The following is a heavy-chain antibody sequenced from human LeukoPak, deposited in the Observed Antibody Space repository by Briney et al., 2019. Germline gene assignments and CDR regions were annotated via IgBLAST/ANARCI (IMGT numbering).Heavy chain of an antibody. CDR1: GFTFSSYA. V-gene: IGHV3-23*01. CDR2: IRNSGSDT. Sequence: GGSLRLSCAASGFTFSSYAMSWVRQAPGKGLEWVSAIRNSGSDTYYPDSVRGRFTISRDNSKNTLSLQMNSLRAEDTAIYYCAKVATSGSYYYFDFWGQGTLVTVSS. D-gene: IGHD1-26*01. CDR3: AKVATSGSYYYFDF. J-gene: IGHJ4*02.